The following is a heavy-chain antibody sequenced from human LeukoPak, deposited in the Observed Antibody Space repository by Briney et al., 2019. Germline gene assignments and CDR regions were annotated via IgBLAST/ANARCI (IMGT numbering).Heavy chain of an antibody. CDR3: AKASAMIVVVSKHFDY. D-gene: IGHD3-22*01. Sequence: GGSLRLSCAASGFTFSSYAMSWVRQAPGKGLEWVSAISGSGGSTYYADSVKGRFTISRDDSKNTLYLQMNSLRAEDTAVYYCAKASAMIVVVSKHFDYWGQGTLVTVSS. CDR2: ISGSGGST. CDR1: GFTFSSYA. V-gene: IGHV3-23*01. J-gene: IGHJ4*02.